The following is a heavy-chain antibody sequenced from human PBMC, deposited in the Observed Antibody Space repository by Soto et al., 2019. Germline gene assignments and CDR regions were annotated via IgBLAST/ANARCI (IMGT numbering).Heavy chain of an antibody. CDR3: AKGGDDFWSGFYTYYYYGMDV. J-gene: IGHJ6*02. V-gene: IGHV3-30*18. D-gene: IGHD3-3*01. CDR1: GFTFSSYG. CDR2: ISYDGDDK. Sequence: QVQLVESGGGVVQPGKSLRLSCAASGFTFSSYGIHWVRQAPGKGLEWVAVISYDGDDKYYADSVKGRFIISRDNSKNTLDLQMNSLRAEDTAVYYCAKGGDDFWSGFYTYYYYGMDVWGQGTTVTVAS.